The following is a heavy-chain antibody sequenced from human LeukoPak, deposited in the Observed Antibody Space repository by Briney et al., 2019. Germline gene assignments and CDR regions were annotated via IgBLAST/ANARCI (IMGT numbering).Heavy chain of an antibody. Sequence: GGSLRLSRAASGFTFSSYGMHWVRQAPGKGLEWVAVIWYDGSNKYYADSVKGRFTISRDNSKNTLYLQMNSLRAEDTAVYYCARGGEMATIESYFDYWGQGTLVTVSS. V-gene: IGHV3-33*01. J-gene: IGHJ4*02. D-gene: IGHD5-24*01. CDR3: ARGGEMATIESYFDY. CDR1: GFTFSSYG. CDR2: IWYDGSNK.